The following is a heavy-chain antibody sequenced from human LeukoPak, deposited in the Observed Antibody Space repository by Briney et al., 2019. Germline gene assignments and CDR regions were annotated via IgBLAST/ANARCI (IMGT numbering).Heavy chain of an antibody. J-gene: IGHJ3*02. D-gene: IGHD3-16*01. Sequence: GGSLRLSCAASGFTFTNYWIHWVRQAPGKGLVWVSRIDGDGTTKYADSVRGRFTISRDNAKKTLYLQMNGLRAEDMAVYYCARVTVGGMRAFDMWGQGTMVTVSS. V-gene: IGHV3-74*03. CDR2: IDGDGTT. CDR3: ARVTVGGMRAFDM. CDR1: GFTFTNYW.